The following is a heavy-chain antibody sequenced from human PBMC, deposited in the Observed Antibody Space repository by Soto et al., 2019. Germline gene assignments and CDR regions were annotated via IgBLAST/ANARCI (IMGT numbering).Heavy chain of an antibody. V-gene: IGHV3-74*01. CDR2: INSDGSST. D-gene: IGHD3-22*01. Sequence: EVQLVESGGGLVQPGGSLRLSCAASGFTFSSYWMHWVRQAPGKGLVWVSRINSDGSSTSYADSVKGRFTISRDNAKNTLYLQMNSLRAEDTAVYYCAKRGSTMIVVAHDYWGQGTLVTVSS. J-gene: IGHJ4*02. CDR1: GFTFSSYW. CDR3: AKRGSTMIVVAHDY.